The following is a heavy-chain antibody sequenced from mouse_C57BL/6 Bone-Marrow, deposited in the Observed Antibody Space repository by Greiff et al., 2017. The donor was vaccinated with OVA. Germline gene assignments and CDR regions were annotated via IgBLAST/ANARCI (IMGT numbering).Heavy chain of an antibody. Sequence: QVQLQQPGAELVMPGASVKLSCKASGSTFTSYWMHWVKQRPGQGLEWIGEIDPSDCYTNFNQKFKGKSTLTVYKSSSTAYMQLSGLTCEDASVYYCGREDFLGYWGQGTTLTVSS. V-gene: IGHV1-69*01. CDR1: GSTFTSYW. CDR3: GREDFLGY. J-gene: IGHJ2*01. CDR2: IDPSDCYT.